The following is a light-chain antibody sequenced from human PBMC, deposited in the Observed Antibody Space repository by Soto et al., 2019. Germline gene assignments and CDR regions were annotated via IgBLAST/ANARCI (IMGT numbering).Light chain of an antibody. CDR2: AVR. V-gene: IGLV2-14*01. CDR3: CSYTRTSNHYF. J-gene: IGLJ1*01. Sequence: QSALTQPASVSGSPGQSITISCTGTSSDIGGYDYVSWYQQRPGKAPKLMIYAVRYRPSGVFNRFSGSKSGNTASLTISGLQAEDEADYYCCSYTRTSNHYFFGSGTKVTVL. CDR1: SSDIGGYDY.